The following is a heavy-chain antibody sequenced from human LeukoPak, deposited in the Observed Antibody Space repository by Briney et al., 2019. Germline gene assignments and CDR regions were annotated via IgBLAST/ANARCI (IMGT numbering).Heavy chain of an antibody. Sequence: SETLSLTCTVSGGSISSSSYYWGWIRQPPGKGLEWIGSIYYSGSTYYNPSLKSRVTISVDTSKNQFSLKLSSVTAADTAVYYCARAPRSSGFDPWGQGTLVTVSS. D-gene: IGHD1-26*01. CDR2: IYYSGST. V-gene: IGHV4-39*01. J-gene: IGHJ5*02. CDR1: GGSISSSSYY. CDR3: ARAPRSSGFDP.